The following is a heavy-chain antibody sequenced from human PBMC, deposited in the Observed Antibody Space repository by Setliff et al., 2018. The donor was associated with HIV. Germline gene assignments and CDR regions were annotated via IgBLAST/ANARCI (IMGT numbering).Heavy chain of an antibody. Sequence: SETLSLTCTVSGGSISSGNYYWSWIRQPAGKGLEWIGRIYTSGSTNYNPSLKSRVTISLDTSKNQFSLNLSSVTAADTAVYYCARHSGAASPNWFDPWGQGTLVTVSS. J-gene: IGHJ5*02. D-gene: IGHD3-10*01. CDR3: ARHSGAASPNWFDP. CDR2: IYTSGST. V-gene: IGHV4-61*02. CDR1: GGSISSGNYY.